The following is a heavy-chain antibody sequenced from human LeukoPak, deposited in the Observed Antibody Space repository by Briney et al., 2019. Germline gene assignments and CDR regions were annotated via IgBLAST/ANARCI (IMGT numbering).Heavy chain of an antibody. D-gene: IGHD3-10*01. J-gene: IGHJ4*02. V-gene: IGHV4-59*13. CDR2: IHYSGST. CDR1: GGSISSYY. CDR3: ARLTNYGSGNYYNDY. Sequence: SETLSLTCTVSGGSISSYYWSWIRQPPGKGLEWVGYIHYSGSTSYNPSLRSRVTISVDTSKNQFSLKLSSVTAADTAVYYCARLTNYGSGNYYNDYWGQGTLVTVSS.